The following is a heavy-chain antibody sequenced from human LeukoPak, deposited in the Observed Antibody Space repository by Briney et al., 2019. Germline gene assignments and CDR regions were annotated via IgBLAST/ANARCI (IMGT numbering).Heavy chain of an antibody. CDR1: GFTFSSYG. CDR3: ARVGPVAGFDY. V-gene: IGHV3-30*03. J-gene: IGHJ4*02. D-gene: IGHD6-19*01. Sequence: PGGSLRLSCAASGFTFSSYGMHWVRQAPGKGLEWVAVISYDGSNKYYADSVKGRFTISRDNSKNTLYLQMNSLRAEDTAVYYCARVGPVAGFDYWGQGTLVTVSS. CDR2: ISYDGSNK.